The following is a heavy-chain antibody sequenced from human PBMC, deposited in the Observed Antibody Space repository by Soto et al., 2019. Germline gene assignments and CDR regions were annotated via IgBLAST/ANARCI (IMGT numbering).Heavy chain of an antibody. V-gene: IGHV3-48*01. Sequence: GSLRLSCATSGFILSDCAMNWVRQAPGKGLEWVSYISSSSSVIDYADSVKGRFTVSRDNARNSLYLQMNSLRAEDTAVYYCARFLSWGSTWYIYMHSGGKGPPVPV. D-gene: IGHD6-13*01. CDR2: ISSSSSVI. CDR1: GFILSDCA. J-gene: IGHJ6*03. CDR3: ARFLSWGSTWYIYMHS.